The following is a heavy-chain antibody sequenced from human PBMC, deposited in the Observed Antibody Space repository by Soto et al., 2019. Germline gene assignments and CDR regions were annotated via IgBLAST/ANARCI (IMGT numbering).Heavy chain of an antibody. CDR1: GGTFSSYA. Sequence: SVKVSCKASGGTFSSYAISWVRQAPGQGLEWMGGIIPIFGTANYAQKFQGRVTITADKSTSTAYMELSSLRSEETAVYYCARDLSIVLVGPAAITQHTNWFDPWGQGTLFTASS. J-gene: IGHJ5*02. V-gene: IGHV1-69*06. D-gene: IGHD2-2*01. CDR2: IIPIFGTA. CDR3: ARDLSIVLVGPAAITQHTNWFDP.